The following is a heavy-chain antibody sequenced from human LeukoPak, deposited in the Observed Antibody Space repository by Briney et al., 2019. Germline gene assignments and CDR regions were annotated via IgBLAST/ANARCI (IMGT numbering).Heavy chain of an antibody. J-gene: IGHJ4*02. D-gene: IGHD6-13*01. CDR1: GYTFTGYY. CDR2: ISAYNGNT. V-gene: IGHV1-18*04. Sequence: ASVKVSCKASGYTFTGYYMHWVRQAPGQGLEWMGWISAYNGNTNYAQKLQGRVTMTTDASTSTAYMELRSLRSDDTAVYYCARERGYFDYWGQGTLVTVSS. CDR3: ARERGYFDY.